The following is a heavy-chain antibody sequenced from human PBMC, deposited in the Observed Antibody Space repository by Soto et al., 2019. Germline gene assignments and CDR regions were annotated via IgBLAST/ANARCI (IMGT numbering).Heavy chain of an antibody. J-gene: IGHJ4*02. CDR2: ITGGGHST. V-gene: IGHV3-23*01. Sequence: EVQLLESGGGLVQPGGSLRLSCAASGFSFSTNSMSWVRQAPGKGLEWVSTITGGGHSTYYADSVKGRLTISRDNSKNTLHLRMESLRPEATAIYYWAKEYCGKPTCWIFDSGGQGTLVTVSS. CDR3: AKEYCGKPTCWIFDS. CDR1: GFSFSTNS. D-gene: IGHD2-21*01.